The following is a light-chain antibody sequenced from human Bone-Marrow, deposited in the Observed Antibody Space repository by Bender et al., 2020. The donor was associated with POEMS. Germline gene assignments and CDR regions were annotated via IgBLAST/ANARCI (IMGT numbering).Light chain of an antibody. CDR3: CSYVHTYVQ. J-gene: IGLJ2*01. CDR2: DVS. CDR1: RSDIGGYSY. V-gene: IGLV2-14*03. Sequence: QSALTQPASVSGSPGQSITISCIGSRSDIGGYSYVSWYQQHSGKAPKLMIYDVSNRPSGISSRFSASKSGNTASLTVSGLQAEDEADYYCCSYVHTYVQFGGGTKVTVL.